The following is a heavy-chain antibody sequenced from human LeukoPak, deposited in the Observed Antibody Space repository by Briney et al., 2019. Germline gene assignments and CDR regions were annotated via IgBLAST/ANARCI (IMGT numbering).Heavy chain of an antibody. Sequence: ASVKVSCKTSGYTFTTYGVSWVRQAPGQGLEWMGWIGAYNGNTNYAQKLQGRVTMTTDTSTSTAYMELRSLRSDDTAVYYCARDAGSYYYAKKDYWGQGTLVTVSS. CDR3: ARDAGSYYYAKKDY. V-gene: IGHV1-18*01. J-gene: IGHJ4*02. CDR2: IGAYNGNT. D-gene: IGHD3-10*01. CDR1: GYTFTTYG.